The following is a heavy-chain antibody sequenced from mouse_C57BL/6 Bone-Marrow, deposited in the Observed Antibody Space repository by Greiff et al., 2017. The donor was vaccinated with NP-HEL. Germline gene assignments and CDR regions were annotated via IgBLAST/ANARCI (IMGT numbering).Heavy chain of an antibody. CDR3: ARDYLYAMDC. D-gene: IGHD2-4*01. J-gene: IGHJ4*01. Sequence: VQLQQSGPVLVKPGASVKMSCKASGYTFTDYYMNWVKQSHGKSLEWIGVINPYNGGTSYNQKFKGKATLTVDKSSSTAYMELDSLTYEDSAVYYCARDYLYAMDCWGKGASVTVSS. V-gene: IGHV1-19*01. CDR2: INPYNGGT. CDR1: GYTFTDYY.